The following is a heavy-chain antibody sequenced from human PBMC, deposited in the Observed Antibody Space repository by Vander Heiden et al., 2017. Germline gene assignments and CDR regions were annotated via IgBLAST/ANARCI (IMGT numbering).Heavy chain of an antibody. J-gene: IGHJ6*02. CDR2: INPNSGGT. CDR3: ARDHIKGPYYYGMDV. V-gene: IGHV1-2*06. Sequence: QVQLVQSGAEVKKPGASVKVSCKASGYTFTGYYLHWVRQAPGQGLEWMGRINPNSGGTNYAQKFQGRVTMTRDTSISTAYMELSRLRSDDTAVYYCARDHIKGPYYYGMDVWGQGTTVTVSS. CDR1: GYTFTGYY.